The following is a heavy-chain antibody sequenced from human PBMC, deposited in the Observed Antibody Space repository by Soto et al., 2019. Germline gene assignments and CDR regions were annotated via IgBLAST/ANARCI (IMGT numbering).Heavy chain of an antibody. CDR2: INGGSGNT. V-gene: IGHV1-3*01. J-gene: IGHJ4*02. CDR1: GFTFTSYA. D-gene: IGHD3-22*01. Sequence: ASVKVSCKSSGFTFTSYAIHWLRQAPGQRPQWMGWINGGSGNTKYSQDFQGRVTFTRDTFVTTAYLELSSLRSEDTAVYYCARVPPWGNSAGDYYIQHYDSWGQGTPVTVSS. CDR3: ARVPPWGNSAGDYYIQHYDS.